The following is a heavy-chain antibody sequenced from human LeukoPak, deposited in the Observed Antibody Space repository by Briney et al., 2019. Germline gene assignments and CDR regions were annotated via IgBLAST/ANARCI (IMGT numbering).Heavy chain of an antibody. Sequence: GGSLRLSCAASGFTFSTYGMSWVRQAPGKGLEWVSGISGSASSTYYADSVKGRFTISRDNSKSTLNLQMNSLRAEDTAVYYCAKFRSDRIVGGGMDVWGQGTTVTVS. CDR3: AKFRSDRIVGGGMDV. J-gene: IGHJ6*02. V-gene: IGHV3-23*01. D-gene: IGHD1-26*01. CDR1: GFTFSTYG. CDR2: ISGSASST.